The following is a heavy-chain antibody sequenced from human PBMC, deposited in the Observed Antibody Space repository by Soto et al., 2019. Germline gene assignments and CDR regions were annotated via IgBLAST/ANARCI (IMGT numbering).Heavy chain of an antibody. V-gene: IGHV3-7*03. CDR2: IKQDGSKK. CDR1: GFTFSDYW. J-gene: IGHJ6*02. CDR3: ARGTASDIFYNYYAMDV. Sequence: PGGSLRLSCAASGFTFSDYWINWVRQAPMKGLEWVANIKQDGSKKYHVASVKGRFTISRDNAKNSLYLQMNSLRAEDTAVYYCARGTASDIFYNYYAMDVWGQGTPVTVSS. D-gene: IGHD6-13*01.